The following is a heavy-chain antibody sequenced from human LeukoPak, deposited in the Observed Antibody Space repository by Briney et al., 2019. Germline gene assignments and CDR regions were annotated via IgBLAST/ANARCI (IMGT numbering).Heavy chain of an antibody. CDR3: ARGYSGYDYAFDI. CDR2: ISSSSSTT. Sequence: GGSLRLSCAASGFIFSTYSMNWVRQAPGKGLEWVSYISSSSSTTYYADSVKGRFTISRDNAKNSLYLQMNSLRAEDTAVYYCARGYSGYDYAFDIWGQGTMVTVSS. J-gene: IGHJ3*02. CDR1: GFIFSTYS. V-gene: IGHV3-48*04. D-gene: IGHD5-12*01.